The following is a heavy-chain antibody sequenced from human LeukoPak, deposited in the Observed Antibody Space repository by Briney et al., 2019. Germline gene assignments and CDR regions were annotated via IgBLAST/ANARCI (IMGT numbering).Heavy chain of an antibody. J-gene: IGHJ4*02. V-gene: IGHV4-30-4*01. Sequence: SETLSLTCTVSGGSISSGDYYWSWIRQPPGKGLEWIGYIYYSGSTYYNPSLKSRVTISVDTSKNQFSLKLSSVTAADTAVYYCARGTYDSSGYYYHFDYWGQGTLVTVSS. CDR1: GGSISSGDYY. CDR3: ARGTYDSSGYYYHFDY. D-gene: IGHD3-22*01. CDR2: IYYSGST.